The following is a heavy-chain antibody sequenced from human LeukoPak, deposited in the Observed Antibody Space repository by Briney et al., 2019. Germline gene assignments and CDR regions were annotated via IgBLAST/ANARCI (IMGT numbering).Heavy chain of an antibody. Sequence: ASVKVSCKASGGTFSSYAISWVRQAPGQGLEWMGGIIPIFGTANYAQKFQGRVTITADESTSTAYMELSSLRSEDTAVYYCARDGINTAMITYFDYWGQGTLVTVSS. V-gene: IGHV1-69*13. D-gene: IGHD5-18*01. CDR1: GGTFSSYA. CDR2: IIPIFGTA. CDR3: ARDGINTAMITYFDY. J-gene: IGHJ4*02.